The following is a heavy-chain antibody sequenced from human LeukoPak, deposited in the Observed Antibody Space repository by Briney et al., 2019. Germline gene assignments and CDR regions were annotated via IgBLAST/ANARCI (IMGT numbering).Heavy chain of an antibody. CDR1: GVSTSSGGYY. CDR2: IHYSGST. V-gene: IGHV4-31*03. Sequence: SETLSLTCTVSGVSTSSGGYYWSWIRQHPGKGLEWIGYIHYSGSTYYNPSLKSRVTISVDTSNNQFSLKLSSVTAADTAVYYCARDYNAFDFWGQGTMVTVSS. CDR3: ARDYNAFDF. J-gene: IGHJ3*01. D-gene: IGHD2-2*02.